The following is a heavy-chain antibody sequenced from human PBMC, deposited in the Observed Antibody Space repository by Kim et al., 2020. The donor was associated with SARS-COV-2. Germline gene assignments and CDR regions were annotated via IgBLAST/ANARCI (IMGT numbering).Heavy chain of an antibody. D-gene: IGHD3-10*02. Sequence: SETLSLTCTVSGGSISSGNYYWSWIRQHPRKGLEWIGYIYYSGSTYYNPSLKSRLTISLDTSKNQFSLKLSSVSAADTAVYYCARRVFSGPFDYWGQGTLVTVSS. V-gene: IGHV4-31*03. J-gene: IGHJ4*02. CDR1: GGSISSGNYY. CDR2: IYYSGST. CDR3: ARRVFSGPFDY.